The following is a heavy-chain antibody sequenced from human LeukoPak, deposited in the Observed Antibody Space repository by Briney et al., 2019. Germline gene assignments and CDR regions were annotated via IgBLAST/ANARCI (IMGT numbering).Heavy chain of an antibody. CDR3: ARVRAPSFTQGGFDY. V-gene: IGHV1-2*02. CDR2: INPNSGTT. D-gene: IGHD3-16*01. CDR1: GYTFIDYY. J-gene: IGHJ4*02. Sequence: ASVKVSCKASGYTFIDYYLHWVRQAPGQGPECMGWINPNSGTTDYAQIFQGRVTMTRDTSISIAYMDLSSLRSDDTAVYHCARVRAPSFTQGGFDYWGQGTLVTVSS.